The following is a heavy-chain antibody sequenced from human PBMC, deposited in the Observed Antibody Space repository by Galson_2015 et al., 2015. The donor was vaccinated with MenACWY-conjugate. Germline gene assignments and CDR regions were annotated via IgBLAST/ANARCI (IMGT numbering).Heavy chain of an antibody. V-gene: IGHV4-39*01. CDR1: GGSIYSRDYW. CDR3: ARLPRGINLILEGS. J-gene: IGHJ5*02. CDR2: IHHSKTT. D-gene: IGHD3-10*01. Sequence: DTLSLTCSVSGGSIYSRDYWWAWIRRPPGKGLEWIASIHHSKTTHYNPSLKSRVSISVYTSKNQFSLILNSVSAADTAVYYCARLPRGINLILEGSWGQGILVTVSS.